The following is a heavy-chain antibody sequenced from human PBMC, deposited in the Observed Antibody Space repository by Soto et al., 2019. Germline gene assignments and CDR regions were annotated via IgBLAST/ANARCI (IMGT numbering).Heavy chain of an antibody. CDR3: ARGLKGYYFDY. V-gene: IGHV3-48*01. J-gene: IGHJ4*02. CDR2: ISSSSSTI. CDR1: GFTFSSYS. Sequence: EVQLVESGGGLVQPGGSLRLSCAASGFTFSSYSMNWFRQAPGRELEWVSYISSSSSTIHYADSVKGRFAISKDEANNSLYLQMNSQTAEDTAAYYCARGLKGYYFDYWGQGTLVTVSS.